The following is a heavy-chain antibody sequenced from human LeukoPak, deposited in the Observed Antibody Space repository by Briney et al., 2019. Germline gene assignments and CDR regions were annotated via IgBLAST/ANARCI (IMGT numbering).Heavy chain of an antibody. CDR3: ARDSYWLGGTIGAFDI. CDR2: IKQDGSEK. CDR1: GFTFSSYS. D-gene: IGHD3-10*01. V-gene: IGHV3-7*01. J-gene: IGHJ3*02. Sequence: PGGSLRLSCAASGFTFSSYSMNWVRQAPGKGLEWVANIKQDGSEKYYVDSVKGRFTISRDNAKTSLYLQINSLRAEDTAVYYCARDSYWLGGTIGAFDIWGQGTMVTVSS.